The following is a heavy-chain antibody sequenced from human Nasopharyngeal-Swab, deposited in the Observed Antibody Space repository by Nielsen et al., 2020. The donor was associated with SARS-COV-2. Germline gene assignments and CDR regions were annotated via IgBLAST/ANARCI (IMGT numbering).Heavy chain of an antibody. D-gene: IGHD6-13*01. CDR2: ISGSGGST. Sequence: SCAASGFTFSSYAMSWVRQAPGKGLEWVSAISGSGGSTYYADSVKGRFTISRDNSTNTLYLQMNSLRAEDTAVYYCAKILRSWYRGVDYWGQGTLVTVSS. V-gene: IGHV3-23*01. CDR3: AKILRSWYRGVDY. CDR1: GFTFSSYA. J-gene: IGHJ4*02.